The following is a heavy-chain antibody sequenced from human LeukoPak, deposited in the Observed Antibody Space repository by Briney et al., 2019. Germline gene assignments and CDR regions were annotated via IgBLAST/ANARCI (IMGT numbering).Heavy chain of an antibody. Sequence: PGGSLRLSCAASGFTVSTNYMNWVRQAPGKGLEWVSVVYSGGSTYYADSVKGRFTISRDNSKNTLYLQMSSLRAEDTAVYYCARGGYSSGWYRDWGQGTLATVSS. CDR1: GFTVSTNY. V-gene: IGHV3-53*01. CDR2: VYSGGST. D-gene: IGHD6-19*01. CDR3: ARGGYSSGWYRD. J-gene: IGHJ4*02.